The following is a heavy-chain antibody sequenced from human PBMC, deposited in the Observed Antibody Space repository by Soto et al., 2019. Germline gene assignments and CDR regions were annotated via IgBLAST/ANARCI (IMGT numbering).Heavy chain of an antibody. J-gene: IGHJ3*01. D-gene: IGHD3-16*01. CDR1: GGSISSGYYY. CDR2: IFYSGTT. CDR3: ARNFYEDVAYPTDASDL. V-gene: IGHV4-30-4*01. Sequence: QVQLQESGPGLVKPSQTLSLTCTVSGGSISSGYYYWNWIRQPPGKGLEWLGYIFYSGTTQYNPSLKSRVTISADTSKNHFTLELTSVTAADTAVYYCARNFYEDVAYPTDASDLWGQGTLITVSS.